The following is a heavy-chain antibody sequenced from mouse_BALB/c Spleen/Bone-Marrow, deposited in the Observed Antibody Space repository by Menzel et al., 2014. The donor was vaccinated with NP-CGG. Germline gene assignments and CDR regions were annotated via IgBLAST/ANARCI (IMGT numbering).Heavy chain of an antibody. CDR2: IYPGDGDT. V-gene: IGHV1-80*01. CDR3: ARGGISGDY. J-gene: IGHJ2*01. Sequence: VKLMESGAELVRPGSSVKISCKSSGYAFSTYWINWVKQRPGQGLEWIGQIYPGDGDTDFNGKFKGKATLTADRSSNTAYMEFSSLTSEDSAVYFCARGGISGDYWGQGTLSQSPQ. CDR1: GYAFSTYW.